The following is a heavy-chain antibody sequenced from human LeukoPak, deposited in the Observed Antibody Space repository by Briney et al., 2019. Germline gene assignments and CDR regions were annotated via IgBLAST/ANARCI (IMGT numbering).Heavy chain of an antibody. CDR2: IRSDGST. J-gene: IGHJ3*02. CDR1: GFIVSGKY. CDR3: AREGSFDSSGYNDALDI. Sequence: GGSLRLSCAASGFIVSGKYMSWVRQAPGKGLEWVSVIRSDGSTSYADSVKGRFTISRDNSKNTLYLQMNSLRAEDTAVYYCAREGSFDSSGYNDALDIWGQGTMVTVSA. V-gene: IGHV3-53*01. D-gene: IGHD3-22*01.